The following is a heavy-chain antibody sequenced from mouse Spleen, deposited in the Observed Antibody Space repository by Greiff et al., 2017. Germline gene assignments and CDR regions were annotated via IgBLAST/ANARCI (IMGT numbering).Heavy chain of an antibody. Sequence: EVKVVESGGGLVKPGGSLKLSCAASGFTFSSYAMSWVRQTPEKRLEWVAAINSNGGSTYYPDTVKDRFTISRDNAKNTLYLQMSSLRSEDTALYYCATLPYGIYWYFDVWGAGTTVTVSS. CDR3: ATLPYGIYWYFDV. CDR2: INSNGGST. D-gene: IGHD2-1*01. V-gene: IGHV5-6-2*01. CDR1: GFTFSSYA. J-gene: IGHJ1*01.